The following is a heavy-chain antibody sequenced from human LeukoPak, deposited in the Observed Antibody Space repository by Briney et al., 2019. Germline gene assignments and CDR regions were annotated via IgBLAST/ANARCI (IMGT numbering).Heavy chain of an antibody. CDR1: GYTFTSYG. CDR3: ARVQLPLRWELRYYFDY. J-gene: IGHJ4*02. Sequence: GASVKVSCKASGYTFTSYGISWVRQAPGQGLEWMGWISAYNGNTNYAQKLQGRVTMTTDTSTSTAYMELRSLRSDDTAVYYCARVQLPLRWELRYYFDYWGQGTLVTVSS. CDR2: ISAYNGNT. V-gene: IGHV1-18*01. D-gene: IGHD1-26*01.